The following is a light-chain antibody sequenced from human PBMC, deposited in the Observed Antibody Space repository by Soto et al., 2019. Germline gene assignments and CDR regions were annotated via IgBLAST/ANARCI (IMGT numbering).Light chain of an antibody. V-gene: IGKV1-33*01. CDR2: DAS. CDR3: QQYDVLPYT. CDR1: QGIGNY. Sequence: DIQMTQSPSPLSASIGNRVTITCQASQGIGNYLSWYQQKPGKVPKLLIHDASNLEAGVPSRFRGSGSGTNFTITINSLQSDDIATYYCQQYDVLPYTFGPGTKLDI. J-gene: IGKJ2*01.